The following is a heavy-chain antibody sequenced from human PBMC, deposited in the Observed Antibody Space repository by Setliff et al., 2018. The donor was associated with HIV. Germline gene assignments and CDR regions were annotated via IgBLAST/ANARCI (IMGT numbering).Heavy chain of an antibody. CDR2: INWSGGST. D-gene: IGHD2-15*01. CDR3: TREVCSDGISPPGKD. J-gene: IGHJ4*02. Sequence: GGSLRLSCAASGFTFDDYAMHWVRQAPGKGPEWVSGINWSGGSTGYADSVKGRFTISRDNAKNSLYLQMNSLTAEDTALYYCTREVCSDGISPPGKDWGQGTLVTVSS. V-gene: IGHV3-20*04. CDR1: GFTFDDYA.